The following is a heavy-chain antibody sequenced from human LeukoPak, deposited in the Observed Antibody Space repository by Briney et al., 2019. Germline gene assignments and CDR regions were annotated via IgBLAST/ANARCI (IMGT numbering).Heavy chain of an antibody. J-gene: IGHJ4*02. V-gene: IGHV3-30*02. Sequence: GGSLRLSCAASGFTFSSYGMHWVRQAPGKGLEWVAFIRYDGSNKYYADSVKGRFTTSRDNSKNTLYLQMNSLRAEDTAVYYCAKAARGAVAGYYWGQGTLVTVSS. D-gene: IGHD6-19*01. CDR2: IRYDGSNK. CDR3: AKAARGAVAGYY. CDR1: GFTFSSYG.